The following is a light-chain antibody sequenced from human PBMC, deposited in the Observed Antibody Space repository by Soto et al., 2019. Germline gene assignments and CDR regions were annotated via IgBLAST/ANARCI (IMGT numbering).Light chain of an antibody. CDR3: GTWDSSLSVVV. CDR1: SSNIGKNY. CDR2: EDN. V-gene: IGLV1-51*02. J-gene: IGLJ1*01. Sequence: QSVLTQPPSVSAAPGQKVTFSCSGSSSNIGKNYVSWYQQVPGTAPKLLIYEDNKRRSGIPDRFSGSKSGTSATLGITGLQTGDEDDYYCGTWDSSLSVVVFGTGTKLTVL.